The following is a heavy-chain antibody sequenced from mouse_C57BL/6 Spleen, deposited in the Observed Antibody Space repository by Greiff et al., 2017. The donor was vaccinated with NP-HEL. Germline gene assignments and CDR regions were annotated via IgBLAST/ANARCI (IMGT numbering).Heavy chain of an antibody. Sequence: EVKLMESGGGLVKPGGSLKLSCAASGFTFSSYTMSWVRQTPEKRLEWVATISGGGDNTYYPDSVKGRFTISRDNAKNTLYLQMSSLRSEDTALYYCARRTGREGYYFDYWGQGTTLTVSS. CDR1: GFTFSSYT. V-gene: IGHV5-9*01. CDR2: ISGGGDNT. CDR3: ARRTGREGYYFDY. D-gene: IGHD4-1*01. J-gene: IGHJ2*01.